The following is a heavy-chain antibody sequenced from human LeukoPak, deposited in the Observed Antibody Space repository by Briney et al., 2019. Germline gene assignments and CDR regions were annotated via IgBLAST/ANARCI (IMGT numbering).Heavy chain of an antibody. CDR2: ISSSSSYI. J-gene: IGHJ4*02. D-gene: IGHD3-10*01. V-gene: IGHV3-21*04. CDR3: ARARMVRGVIYYFDY. Sequence: GGSLRLSCAASGFTFSSYSMNWVRQAPGKGLEWVSSISSSSSYIYYADSVKGRFTISRGNAKNSLYLQMNSLRAEDTALYHCARARMVRGVIYYFDYWGQGTLVTVSS. CDR1: GFTFSSYS.